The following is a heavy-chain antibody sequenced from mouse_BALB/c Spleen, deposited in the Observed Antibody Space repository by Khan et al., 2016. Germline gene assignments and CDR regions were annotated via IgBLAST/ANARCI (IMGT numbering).Heavy chain of an antibody. CDR3: ARSTMITLYAMDY. J-gene: IGHJ4*01. D-gene: IGHD2-4*01. V-gene: IGHV1-7*01. CDR2: INPSTGYT. Sequence: QVQLQQSGAELAKPGASVKMSCKASGYTFTSYWMHWVKQRPGQGLEWIGYINPSTGYTEYSQKFKDKATLTADKSSSTAYMQLSSLTSEDSAVYYCARSTMITLYAMDYWGQGTSVTVSS. CDR1: GYTFTSYW.